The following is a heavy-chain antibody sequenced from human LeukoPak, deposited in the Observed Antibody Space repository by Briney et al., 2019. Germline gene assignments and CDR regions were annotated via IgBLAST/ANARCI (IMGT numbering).Heavy chain of an antibody. CDR2: IYYSGST. Sequence: PSETLSLTCTVSGGSISSSSYYWGWIRQPPGKGLEWIGSIYYSGSTYYNPSLKSRVTISVDTSKNQFSLKLSSVTAADTAVYYCASSPRSIAARQNVGFDYWGQGTLVTASS. V-gene: IGHV4-39*07. CDR1: GGSISSSSYY. J-gene: IGHJ4*02. CDR3: ASSPRSIAARQNVGFDY. D-gene: IGHD6-6*01.